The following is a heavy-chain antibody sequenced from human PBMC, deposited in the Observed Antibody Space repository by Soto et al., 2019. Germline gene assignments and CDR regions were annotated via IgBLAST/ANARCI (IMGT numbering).Heavy chain of an antibody. CDR1: GGSISSGGYS. Sequence: QLQLQESGSGLVKPSQTLSLTCAVSGGSISSGGYSWSWIRQPPGQSLEWIGYIYHSGSTYSNPPLKSGVTISVHRSKNQFSLKLSSVTAADTAVYYCARTPDIWGQGTMVTVSS. CDR2: IYHSGST. CDR3: ARTPDI. J-gene: IGHJ3*02. V-gene: IGHV4-30-2*01.